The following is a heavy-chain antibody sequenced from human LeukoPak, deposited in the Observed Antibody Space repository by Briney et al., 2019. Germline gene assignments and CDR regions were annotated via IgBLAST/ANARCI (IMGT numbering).Heavy chain of an antibody. CDR2: INHRGGT. CDR1: GGFISSSRYY. D-gene: IGHD5-24*01. V-gene: IGHV4-39*07. Sequence: SETLSLTCPVSGGFISSSRYYWSWLRQPPGKGLEGIGEINHRGGTNYNPSLKRRVTMSVDTSTNQFSLKLITVPAADTAVYYCARGTEGDGYNLDYWGQGTLVTVSS. J-gene: IGHJ4*02. CDR3: ARGTEGDGYNLDY.